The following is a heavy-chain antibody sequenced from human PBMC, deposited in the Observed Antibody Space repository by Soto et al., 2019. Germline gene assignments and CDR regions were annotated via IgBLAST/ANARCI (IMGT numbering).Heavy chain of an antibody. CDR3: AGGPPAIILFGELLYNYYYYGMDV. J-gene: IGHJ6*02. Sequence: KASETLSLTCAVYGGSFSGYCWSWIRQPPGKGLEWIGEINHSGSTNYNPSLKSRVTISVDTSKNQFSLKLSSVTAADTAVYYCAGGPPAIILFGELLYNYYYYGMDVWGQGTTVTVSS. CDR2: INHSGST. CDR1: GGSFSGYC. V-gene: IGHV4-34*01. D-gene: IGHD3-10*01.